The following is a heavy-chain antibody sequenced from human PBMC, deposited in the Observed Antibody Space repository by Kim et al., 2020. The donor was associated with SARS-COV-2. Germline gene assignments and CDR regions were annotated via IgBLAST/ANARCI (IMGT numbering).Heavy chain of an antibody. J-gene: IGHJ4*02. CDR3: ARHPSIVATVGFRYYFDY. CDR1: GGSISSSSYY. D-gene: IGHD5-12*01. Sequence: SETLSLTCTVSGGSISSSSYYWGWIRQPPGKGLEWIGSIYYSGSTYYNPSLKSRVTISVDTSKNQFSLKLSSVTAADTAVYYCARHPSIVATVGFRYYFDYWGQGTLVTVSS. CDR2: IYYSGST. V-gene: IGHV4-39*01.